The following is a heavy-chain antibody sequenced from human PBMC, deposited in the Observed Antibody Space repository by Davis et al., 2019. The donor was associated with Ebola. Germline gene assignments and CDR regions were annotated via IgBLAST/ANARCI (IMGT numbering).Heavy chain of an antibody. CDR2: FDPEDGEA. Sequence: GESLKISCAASGFTFSSYGMHWVRQAPGKGPEWMGSFDPEDGEAIYAHKFQDRVIVTEDTSTDTAYMELSSLRSDDTAVYYCTIGGTTGGFDSWGQGTLVTVSS. D-gene: IGHD3-16*01. CDR1: GFTFSSYG. CDR3: TIGGTTGGFDS. J-gene: IGHJ4*02. V-gene: IGHV1-24*01.